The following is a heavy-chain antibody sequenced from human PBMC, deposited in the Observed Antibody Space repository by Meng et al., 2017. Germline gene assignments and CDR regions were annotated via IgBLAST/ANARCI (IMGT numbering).Heavy chain of an antibody. Sequence: ASVKVSCKASGYTFTGYYMHWVRQATGQGLEWMGWMNPNSGNTGYAQKFQGRVTMTRNTSISTAYMELSSLRSEDTAVYYCARRRGPYSYGSEFDYWGQGTLVTVSS. CDR2: MNPNSGNT. J-gene: IGHJ4*02. V-gene: IGHV1-8*02. CDR1: GYTFTGYY. D-gene: IGHD5-18*01. CDR3: ARRRGPYSYGSEFDY.